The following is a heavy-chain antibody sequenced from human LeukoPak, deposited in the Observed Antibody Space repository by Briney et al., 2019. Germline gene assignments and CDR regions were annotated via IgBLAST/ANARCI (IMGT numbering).Heavy chain of an antibody. D-gene: IGHD2-15*01. CDR3: ARVSGYCSGGACYSRRHFDH. V-gene: IGHV4-39*07. CDR1: GGSISSSSYY. CDR2: IYYSGST. Sequence: PSETLSLTCTVSGGSISSSSYYWGWIRQPPGKVLEWIGSIYYSGSTYYNPSLKSRVTISVDTSKNQFSLKLSSVTAADTAVYYCARVSGYCSGGACYSRRHFDHWGQGTLVTVSS. J-gene: IGHJ4*02.